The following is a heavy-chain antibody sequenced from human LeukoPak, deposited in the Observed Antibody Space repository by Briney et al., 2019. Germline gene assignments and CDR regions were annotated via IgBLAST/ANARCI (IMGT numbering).Heavy chain of an antibody. V-gene: IGHV5-51*01. J-gene: IGHJ5*02. CDR2: IYPGDTDT. CDR1: GYSFTNYW. D-gene: IGHD1-26*01. Sequence: GESLKISCKGSGYSFTNYWNGWVRQMPGKGLEWMGMIYPGDTDTRYSPSFQGQVTISADKSISTAYLECSSLEASDTAMYFCARHGSTYFKPRYNWFDPWGQGTLVTVSS. CDR3: ARHGSTYFKPRYNWFDP.